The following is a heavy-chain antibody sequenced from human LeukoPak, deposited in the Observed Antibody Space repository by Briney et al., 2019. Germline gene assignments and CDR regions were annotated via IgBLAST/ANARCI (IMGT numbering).Heavy chain of an antibody. CDR3: ARNGTYPFDS. V-gene: IGHV4-38-2*01. CDR1: GYSISSDCY. D-gene: IGHD1-26*01. CDR2: IYHSGST. Sequence: PSETLSLTCAVSGYSISSDCYWGWIRQSPGKWLEWIGSIYHSGSTSYNPSLKSRVTISVDRSKNQFSLKLTSVTAADSAVYYCARNGTYPFDSWGQGTLVTVSS. J-gene: IGHJ4*02.